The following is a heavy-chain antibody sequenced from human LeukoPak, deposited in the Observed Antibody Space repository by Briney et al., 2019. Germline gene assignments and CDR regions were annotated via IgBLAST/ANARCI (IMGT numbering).Heavy chain of an antibody. J-gene: IGHJ4*02. CDR1: GGSISSYY. V-gene: IGHV4-34*01. CDR2: INHSGST. Sequence: SETLSLTCTVSGGSISSYYWSWIRQPPGKGLEWIGEINHSGSTNYNPSLKSRVTISVDTSKNQFSLKLSSVTAADTAVYYCARDVGYCSGGSCYPNFDYWGQGTLVTVSS. D-gene: IGHD2-15*01. CDR3: ARDVGYCSGGSCYPNFDY.